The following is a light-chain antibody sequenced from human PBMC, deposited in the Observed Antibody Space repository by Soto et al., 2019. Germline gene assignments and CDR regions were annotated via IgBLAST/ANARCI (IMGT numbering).Light chain of an antibody. CDR1: SSDIGGSKY. CDR2: KVS. Sequence: QSALTQPASVSGSPGQSTTISYTGTSSDIGGSKYVSWYQQYPGKVPKLLINKVSNRPSGVSSRFSGSKSGNTASLTISGLLAEDEADYFCTSSTSDSLYVFGTGTKVTVL. J-gene: IGLJ1*01. CDR3: TSSTSDSLYV. V-gene: IGLV2-14*01.